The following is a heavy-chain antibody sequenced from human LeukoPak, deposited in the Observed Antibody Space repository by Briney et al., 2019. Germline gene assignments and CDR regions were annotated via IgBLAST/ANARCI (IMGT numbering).Heavy chain of an antibody. CDR3: ASLTRGATVDY. D-gene: IGHD1-26*01. J-gene: IGHJ4*02. CDR1: GYTFTSYG. V-gene: IGHV1-18*01. CDR2: ISAYNGNT. Sequence: GASVKVSCKASGYTFTSYGISWVRQAPGQGLEWMGWISAYNGNTNYAQKLQGRVTITADESTSTAYMELSSLRSEDTAVYYCASLTRGATVDYWGQGTLVTVSS.